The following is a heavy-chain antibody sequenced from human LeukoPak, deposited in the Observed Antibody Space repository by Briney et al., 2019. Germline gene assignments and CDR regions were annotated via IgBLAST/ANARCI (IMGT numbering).Heavy chain of an antibody. CDR3: AAEGRPTVVTFRKGAVDL. CDR1: GFTFTSSA. V-gene: IGHV1-58*01. Sequence: TSVKVSCKASGFTFTSSAVQWVRQARGQRLEWIGWIVVGSGNTNYAQKFQEKVTITRDMSTSTVYMELSSLRSEDTAVYYCAAEGRPTVVTFRKGAVDLWGQGTMVTVSS. J-gene: IGHJ3*01. CDR2: IVVGSGNT. D-gene: IGHD4-23*01.